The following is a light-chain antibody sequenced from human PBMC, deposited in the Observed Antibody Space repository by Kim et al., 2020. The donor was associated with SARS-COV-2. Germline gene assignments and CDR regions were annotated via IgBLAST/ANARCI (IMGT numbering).Light chain of an antibody. CDR3: NSRDISGNHVYA. CDR2: GRN. Sequence: LGQTVGITCQGDSLRTYYTSWYQQKPGQAPVLVMFGRNNRPSGIPDRFSGSSSGNTAALTIAGAQAEDEADYYCNSRDISGNHVYAFGTGTKVTVL. J-gene: IGLJ1*01. CDR1: SLRTYY. V-gene: IGLV3-19*01.